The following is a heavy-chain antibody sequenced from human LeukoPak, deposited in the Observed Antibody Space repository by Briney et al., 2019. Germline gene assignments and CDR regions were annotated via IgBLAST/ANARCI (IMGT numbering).Heavy chain of an antibody. CDR3: ARGRSAMRMDV. J-gene: IGHJ6*04. Sequence: ASVKVSCKASGYTFTSYDINWVRQATGQGLEWMGWMNPSSGSTGYAQKIQGRVTISRNISISTAYMELSTLRSEDTAVYYCARGRSAMRMDVWGKGTTVTVSS. D-gene: IGHD2-2*01. CDR1: GYTFTSYD. CDR2: MNPSSGST. V-gene: IGHV1-8*03.